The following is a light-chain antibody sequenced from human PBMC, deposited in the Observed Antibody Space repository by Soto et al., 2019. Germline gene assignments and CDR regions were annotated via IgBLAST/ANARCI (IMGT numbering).Light chain of an antibody. V-gene: IGKV1-16*01. CDR2: ATS. CDR1: QATSNY. CDR3: QQYHSLPFT. Sequence: DIQMTQSPSSLSASVGDRVTINCRASQATSNYVAWFQQKPGEAPKSLMFATSTFQSGVPSRFRGSGSQTDFTLTITNLQPEDFATYFCQQYHSLPFTFGPGTTVHFK. J-gene: IGKJ3*01.